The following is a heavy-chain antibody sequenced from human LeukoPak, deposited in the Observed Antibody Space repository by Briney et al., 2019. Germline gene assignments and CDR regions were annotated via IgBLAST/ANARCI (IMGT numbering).Heavy chain of an antibody. D-gene: IGHD3-3*01. J-gene: IGHJ5*02. V-gene: IGHV3-48*04. CDR3: ARALGWSGYPNWFDP. CDR2: ISSSGSTI. CDR1: GFTFSSYW. Sequence: PGGSLRLSCAASGFTFSSYWMHWVRQAPGKGLEWVSYISSSGSTIYYADSVKGRFTISRDNAKNSLYLQMNSLRAEDTAVYYCARALGWSGYPNWFDPWGQGTLVTVSS.